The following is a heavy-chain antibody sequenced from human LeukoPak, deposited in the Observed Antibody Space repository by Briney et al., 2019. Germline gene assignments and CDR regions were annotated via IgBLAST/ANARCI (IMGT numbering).Heavy chain of an antibody. Sequence: SETLSLTCTVSGYSISSGYYWGWIRQPPGKGLEWIGSIYHSGSTYYNPSLKSRVTISVDSSKNQFSLRLSSVTAADTAVYYCARESLTWLQSRTSWFDPWGQGTLVTVSS. CDR3: ARESLTWLQSRTSWFDP. D-gene: IGHD5-24*01. CDR2: IYHSGST. V-gene: IGHV4-38-2*02. J-gene: IGHJ5*02. CDR1: GYSISSGYY.